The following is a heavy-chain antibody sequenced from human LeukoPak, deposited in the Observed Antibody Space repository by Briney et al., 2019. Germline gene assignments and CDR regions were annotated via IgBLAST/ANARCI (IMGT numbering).Heavy chain of an antibody. CDR1: GYTFTGYY. CDR3: ARDFSHPGPEVDLEWLFDNWFDP. V-gene: IGHV1-2*02. Sequence: ASVKVSCKASGYTFTGYYMHWVRQAPGQGLEWMGWINPNSGGTKYAQMFQGRVTMTRDTPITTAYMELRRLRSDDTAVYCCARDFSHPGPEVDLEWLFDNWFDPWGQGTLVTVSS. D-gene: IGHD3-3*01. J-gene: IGHJ5*02. CDR2: INPNSGGT.